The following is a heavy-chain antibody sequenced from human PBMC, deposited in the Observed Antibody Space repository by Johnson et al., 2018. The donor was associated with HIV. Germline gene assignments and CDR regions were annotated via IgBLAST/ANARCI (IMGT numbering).Heavy chain of an antibody. J-gene: IGHJ3*02. Sequence: QVLLVESGGGVVQPGGSLRLSCAASGFTFSSYGMHWVRQAPGKGLEWVAFIRYDGSNKYYAASVKGRFTISRDNSKNTLYLQMNSLRAEDTAVYYCARDLDTAMVTCAFDIWGQGTMVTVSS. V-gene: IGHV3-30*02. D-gene: IGHD5-18*01. CDR1: GFTFSSYG. CDR3: ARDLDTAMVTCAFDI. CDR2: IRYDGSNK.